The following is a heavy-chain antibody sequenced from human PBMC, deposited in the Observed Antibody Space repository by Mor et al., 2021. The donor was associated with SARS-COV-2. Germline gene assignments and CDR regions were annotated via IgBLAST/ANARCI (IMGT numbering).Heavy chain of an antibody. J-gene: IGHJ4*01. Sequence: SGSTNYNPSLKSRVTISVDTSKNQFSLKLSSVTAADTAVYYCARLRSSVAGTSDYFD. CDR3: ARLRSSVAGTSDYFD. D-gene: IGHD6-19*01. CDR2: SGST. V-gene: IGHV4-59*08.